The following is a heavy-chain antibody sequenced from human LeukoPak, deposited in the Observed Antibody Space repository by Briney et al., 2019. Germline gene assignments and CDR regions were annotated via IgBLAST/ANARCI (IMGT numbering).Heavy chain of an antibody. CDR1: GFIVSANH. Sequence: PGGSLRLSCAASGFIVSANHMSWVRQAPGKGLEWVSAISGSGGSTYYADSVKGRFTISRDNSKNTLYLQMNSLRAEDTAVYYCANPGYSSTSSYYYGMDVWGQGTTVTVSS. CDR2: ISGSGGST. J-gene: IGHJ6*02. D-gene: IGHD2-2*01. V-gene: IGHV3-23*01. CDR3: ANPGYSSTSSYYYGMDV.